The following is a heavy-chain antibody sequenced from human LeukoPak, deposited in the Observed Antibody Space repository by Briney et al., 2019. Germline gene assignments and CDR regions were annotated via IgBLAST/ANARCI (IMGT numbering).Heavy chain of an antibody. CDR2: IYYSGST. CDR3: ARSTLGFGELDYYYYGMDV. Sequence: SETLSLTCTVSGGSISSSYYWSWIRQPPGKGLEWIGYIYYSGSTNYNPSLKSRVTISVDTSKNQFSLKLSSVTAADTAVYYCARSTLGFGELDYYYYGMDVWGQGTTVTVSS. J-gene: IGHJ6*02. V-gene: IGHV4-61*01. D-gene: IGHD3-10*01. CDR1: GGSISSSYY.